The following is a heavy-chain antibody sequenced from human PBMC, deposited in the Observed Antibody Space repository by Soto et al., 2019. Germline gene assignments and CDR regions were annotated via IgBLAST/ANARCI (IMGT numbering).Heavy chain of an antibody. CDR3: ARVFAGGYYTGFDY. D-gene: IGHD3-3*01. V-gene: IGHV4-59*01. CDR2: IYYSGST. CDR1: GGSISSYY. J-gene: IGHJ4*02. Sequence: SETLSLTCTVSGGSISSYYLSWIRQPPGKGLEWIGYIYYSGSTNYSPSLKSRVTISVDTSKNQFSLKLSSVTAADTAVYYCARVFAGGYYTGFDYWGQGTLVTVSS.